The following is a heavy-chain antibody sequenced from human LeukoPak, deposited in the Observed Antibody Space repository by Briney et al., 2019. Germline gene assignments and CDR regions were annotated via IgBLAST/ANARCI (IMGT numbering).Heavy chain of an antibody. Sequence: GGSLRLSCAASGFTFSSNAMSWGRQAPGKGLEGVSSIGGSCSSTYYAHSLDGRFTLSRDNSKDTLYLQMHSLKAEATAVYYCASATTYYDNTGYYYAFDIWGQGTMVTVSS. CDR2: IGGSCSST. V-gene: IGHV3-23*01. D-gene: IGHD3-22*01. J-gene: IGHJ3*02. CDR1: GFTFSSNA. CDR3: ASATTYYDNTGYYYAFDI.